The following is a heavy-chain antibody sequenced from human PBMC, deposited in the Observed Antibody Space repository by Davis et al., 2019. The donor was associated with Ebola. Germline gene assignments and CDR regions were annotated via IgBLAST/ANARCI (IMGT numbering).Heavy chain of an antibody. CDR2: IHWYDDK. V-gene: IGHV2-5*01. D-gene: IGHD3-16*02. CDR1: GFSLRPSGAG. J-gene: IGHJ3*01. CDR3: TLRDRRLSLYAFSG. Sequence: SDSPLVTPTHTLTLTSTYSGFSLRPSGAGVVWIRQPPGQAVEWPALIHWYDDKRYRSSLKTRLTITGDSSRNQVVLTLTKADPVDSATYFCTLRDRRLSLYAFSGWGQGTMVAVSS.